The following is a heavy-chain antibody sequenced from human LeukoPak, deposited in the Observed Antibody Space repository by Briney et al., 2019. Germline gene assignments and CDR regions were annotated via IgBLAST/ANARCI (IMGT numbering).Heavy chain of an antibody. CDR1: GYTFTSYG. CDR2: ISGYNGNT. D-gene: IGHD6-19*01. J-gene: IGHJ4*02. Sequence: ASVKVSCTASGYTFTSYGISWVRQAPGQGLEWMGWISGYNGNTNYAQKLQGRVTMTTDTSTSTAYMEVRSLRSDDTAVYYCARDEVAVAGKRVDYWGQGTLVTVSS. V-gene: IGHV1-18*01. CDR3: ARDEVAVAGKRVDY.